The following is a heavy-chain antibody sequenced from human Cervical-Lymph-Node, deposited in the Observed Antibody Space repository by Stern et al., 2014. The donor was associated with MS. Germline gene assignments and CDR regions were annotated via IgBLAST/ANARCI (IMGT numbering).Heavy chain of an antibody. CDR1: GGTFSNYG. CDR3: ATPSDFYGSGSYFPPLDY. D-gene: IGHD3-10*01. CDR2: IFPIVGIT. Sequence: VQLLESGAEVKKPGSSVKVSCKASGGTFSNYGITWVRQAPGQGLEWMGRIFPIVGITNYAQKLQGRVTITADTSSNTAYMELSTLRSEDTAVYYCATPSDFYGSGSYFPPLDYWGQGTQVIVST. V-gene: IGHV1-69*09. J-gene: IGHJ4*02.